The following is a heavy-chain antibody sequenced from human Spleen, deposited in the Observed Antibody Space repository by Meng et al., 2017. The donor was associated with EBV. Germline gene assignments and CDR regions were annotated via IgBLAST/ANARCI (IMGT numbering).Heavy chain of an antibody. V-gene: IGHV1-46*01. CDR3: ARDRRLGSAYWYFDL. Sequence: HVQLVQAGAEVKKPGASVKVSCKASGYTFTSYYLHWVRQAPGQGLEWMGIINPIGGTTSYAQEFQGRVAMTRDTSTSTVYMELSSLTSEDTAVYYCARDRRLGSAYWYFDLWGRGTLVTVSS. D-gene: IGHD7-27*01. CDR1: GYTFTSYY. J-gene: IGHJ2*01. CDR2: INPIGGTT.